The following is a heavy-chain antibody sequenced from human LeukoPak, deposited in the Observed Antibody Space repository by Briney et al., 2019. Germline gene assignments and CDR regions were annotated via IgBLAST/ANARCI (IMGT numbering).Heavy chain of an antibody. Sequence: GESLKISCKGSGYSFTNHWIGWVRQMPGKGLEWMGIIYPGDSDTRYSPSFQGQVTISADKSISTAYLQWSSLKASDTAMYYCARWSLVYSNYAGYFDYWGQGTLVTVSS. D-gene: IGHD4-11*01. CDR1: GYSFTNHW. V-gene: IGHV5-51*01. J-gene: IGHJ4*02. CDR3: ARWSLVYSNYAGYFDY. CDR2: IYPGDSDT.